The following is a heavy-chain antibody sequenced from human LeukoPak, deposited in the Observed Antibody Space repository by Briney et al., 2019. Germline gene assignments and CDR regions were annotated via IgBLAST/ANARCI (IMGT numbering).Heavy chain of an antibody. J-gene: IGHJ6*03. CDR3: ARVLRYCSGGNCYSGGLGYMDV. CDR1: GYTFTSYY. Sequence: ASVKVSCKASGYTFTSYYMHWVRQAPGQGLEWMGWINPNSGGTNYAQKFQGRVTMTRDTSISTAYMELSRLRSDDTAVYYCARVLRYCSGGNCYSGGLGYMDVWGKGTTVTISS. D-gene: IGHD2-15*01. CDR2: INPNSGGT. V-gene: IGHV1-2*02.